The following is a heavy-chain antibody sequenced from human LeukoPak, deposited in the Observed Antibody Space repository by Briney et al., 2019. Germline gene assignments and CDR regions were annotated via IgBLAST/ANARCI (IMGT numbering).Heavy chain of an antibody. CDR3: ARDFYYDSSGYYYYYYYYMDV. V-gene: IGHV4-61*02. D-gene: IGHD3-22*01. J-gene: IGHJ6*03. Sequence: ASETLSLTCTASGGSISSGSYYWSWIRQPAGKGLEWIGRIYTSGSTNYNPSLKSRVTISVDTSKNQFSLKLCSVTAADTAVYYCARDFYYDSSGYYYYYYYYMDVWGKGTTVTVSS. CDR1: GGSISSGSYY. CDR2: IYTSGST.